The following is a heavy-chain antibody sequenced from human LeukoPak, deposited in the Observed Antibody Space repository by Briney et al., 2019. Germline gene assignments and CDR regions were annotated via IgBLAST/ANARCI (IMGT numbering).Heavy chain of an antibody. CDR2: MNPNSGNT. D-gene: IGHD6-6*01. V-gene: IGHV1-8*01. Sequence: ASVTVSCTASGYTFTSYDINWVRQATGQGLEWMGWMNPNSGNTGYAQKFQGRVTMTRNTSISTAYMELSSLRSEDTAVYYCARGQEQLVLYYYYYMDVWGKGTTVTVSS. CDR1: GYTFTSYD. CDR3: ARGQEQLVLYYYYYMDV. J-gene: IGHJ6*03.